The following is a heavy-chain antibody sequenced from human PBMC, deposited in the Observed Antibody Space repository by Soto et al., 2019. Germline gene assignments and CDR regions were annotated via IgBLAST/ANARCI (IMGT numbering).Heavy chain of an antibody. D-gene: IGHD4-17*01. J-gene: IGHJ4*02. Sequence: EVQLVESGGGLVQPGGSLRLSCAASGFTFSDHYMDWVCQAPGKGLEWVGRTRNKANSYTTEYAASVKGRFTISRDDSKNSVYLQMNSLKIEDTAVYYCARELMTTVTYYDYWGQGILVTVSP. CDR3: ARELMTTVTYYDY. V-gene: IGHV3-72*01. CDR1: GFTFSDHY. CDR2: TRNKANSYTT.